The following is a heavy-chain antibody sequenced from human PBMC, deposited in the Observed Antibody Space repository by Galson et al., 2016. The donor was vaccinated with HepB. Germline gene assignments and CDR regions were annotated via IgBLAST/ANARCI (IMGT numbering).Heavy chain of an antibody. CDR3: AKVAPDYDFWSGYTVHYYFDY. CDR1: GFTFSNHY. J-gene: IGHJ4*02. CDR2: ISSYITYT. D-gene: IGHD3-3*01. V-gene: IGHV3-11*05. Sequence: SLRLSCAASGFTFSNHYMSWIRQAPGKGLEWVAYISSYITYTNYADSVRGRFTISRDNAKNSLYLQMSSLRAEDPAVYYCAKVAPDYDFWSGYTVHYYFDYWGQGTLVTVSS.